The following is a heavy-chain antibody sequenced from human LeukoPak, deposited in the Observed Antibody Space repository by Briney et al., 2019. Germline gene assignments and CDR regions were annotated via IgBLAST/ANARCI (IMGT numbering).Heavy chain of an antibody. CDR1: GFTFSSYE. CDR2: ISSSGSTI. J-gene: IGHJ3*02. Sequence: PGGSLRHSCAASGFTFSSYEMNWVRQAPGKGLEWVSYISSSGSTIYYADSVKGRFTISRDNAKNSLYLQMNSLRAEDTAVYYCARDRRSWYYYDRRAFDIWGQGTMVTVSS. V-gene: IGHV3-48*03. D-gene: IGHD3-22*01. CDR3: ARDRRSWYYYDRRAFDI.